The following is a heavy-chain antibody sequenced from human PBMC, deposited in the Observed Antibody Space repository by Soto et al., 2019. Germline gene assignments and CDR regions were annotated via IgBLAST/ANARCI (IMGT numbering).Heavy chain of an antibody. CDR2: IYYSGST. J-gene: IGHJ4*02. CDR1: GGSISGSSYY. Sequence: SETLSLTCTVSGGSISGSSYYWGWIRQPPGKGLEWIGSIYYSGSTYYNPSLKSRVTISVDTSKNQFSLKLSPVTAADTAVYYCARPYSGYYDYWGQGTLVTVSS. CDR3: ARPYSGYYDY. D-gene: IGHD3-22*01. V-gene: IGHV4-39*01.